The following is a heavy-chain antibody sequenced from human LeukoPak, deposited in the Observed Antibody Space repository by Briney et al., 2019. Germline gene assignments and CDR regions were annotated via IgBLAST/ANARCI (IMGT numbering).Heavy chain of an antibody. J-gene: IGHJ4*02. CDR1: GGTFSSYA. D-gene: IGHD3-10*01. Sequence: SVKVSCKASGGTFSSYAISWVRQAPGQGLEWMGGIIPIFGTANYAQKFQGRVTITADESTSTAYMELSSLRSEDTAVYYCASRYYYGSGSYYKEPDYWGQGTLVTVSS. CDR2: IIPIFGTA. CDR3: ASRYYYGSGSYYKEPDY. V-gene: IGHV1-69*13.